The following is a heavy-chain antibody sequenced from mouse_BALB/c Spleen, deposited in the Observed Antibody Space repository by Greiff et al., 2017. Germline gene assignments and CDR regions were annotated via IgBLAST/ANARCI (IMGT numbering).Heavy chain of an antibody. CDR2: IWSGGST. V-gene: IGHV2-4-1*01. CDR3: ARPFGGHYYAMDY. Sequence: VQLQQSGPGLVQPSQSLSITCTVSGFSLTSYGVHWVRQSPGKGLEWLGVIWSGGSTDYNAAFISRLSISKDNSKSQVFFKMNSLQADDTAIYYCARPFGGHYYAMDYWGQGTSVTVSS. CDR1: GFSLTSYG. J-gene: IGHJ4*01.